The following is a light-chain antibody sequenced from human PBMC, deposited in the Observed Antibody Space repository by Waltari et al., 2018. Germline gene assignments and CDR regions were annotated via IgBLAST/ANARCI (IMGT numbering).Light chain of an antibody. CDR1: QSVSSSY. Sequence: EIVLTQSPGTLSLSPGERATLSCRASQSVSSSYLAWYQQKPGQAPRLLIFGVSSRATGTPDRFSGDGSGTDFTLTINRLKPEDFAVYFCQQYGSSPLTFGQGTKVEIK. CDR3: QQYGSSPLT. V-gene: IGKV3-20*01. CDR2: GVS. J-gene: IGKJ1*01.